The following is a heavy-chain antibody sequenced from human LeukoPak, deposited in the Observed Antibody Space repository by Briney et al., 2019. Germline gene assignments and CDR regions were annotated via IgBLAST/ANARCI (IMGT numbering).Heavy chain of an antibody. CDR3: ARAVITFGAAVAKGFDC. CDR2: IYYSGST. J-gene: IGHJ4*02. D-gene: IGHD3-16*01. CDR1: GGSFSTYY. Sequence: SETLSLTCTASGGSFSTYYWSWLRQPPGKGLEWIGYIYYSGSTDYNPSLKSRVTMSLDTSKNHSSLNLNSVTAADTAVYYCARAVITFGAAVAKGFDCWGQGTLVTVSS. V-gene: IGHV4-59*01.